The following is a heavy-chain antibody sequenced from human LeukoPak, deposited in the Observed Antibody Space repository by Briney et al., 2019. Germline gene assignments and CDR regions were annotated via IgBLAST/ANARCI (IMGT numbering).Heavy chain of an antibody. V-gene: IGHV3-23*01. CDR3: AKTKDNPLYSFDD. Sequence: RGPLMLSCAPSRFPLHIYPRPLSRQAPRWGLERVSTIYVNHDSTSYAHYVEDLFTISRDKSKNTLYPHMNNLNAEDTAVYYCAKTKDNPLYSFDDCGQGTLVTVSS. CDR1: RFPLHIYP. J-gene: IGHJ4*02. CDR2: IYVNHDST.